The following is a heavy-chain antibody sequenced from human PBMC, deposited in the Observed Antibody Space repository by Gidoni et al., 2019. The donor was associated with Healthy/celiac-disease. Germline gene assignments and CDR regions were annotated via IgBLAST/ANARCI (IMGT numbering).Heavy chain of an antibody. CDR1: GGSISSSSYY. Sequence: QLQLQESGPGLVKPSETLSLTCTVSGGSISSSSYYWGWIRQPPGKGLEWIGSIYYSGSTYYNPSLKSRVTISVDTSKNQFSLKLSSVTAADTAVYYCARMPRTYDSSGYPSPYYFDYWGQGTLVTVSS. CDR2: IYYSGST. CDR3: ARMPRTYDSSGYPSPYYFDY. V-gene: IGHV4-39*01. D-gene: IGHD3-22*01. J-gene: IGHJ4*02.